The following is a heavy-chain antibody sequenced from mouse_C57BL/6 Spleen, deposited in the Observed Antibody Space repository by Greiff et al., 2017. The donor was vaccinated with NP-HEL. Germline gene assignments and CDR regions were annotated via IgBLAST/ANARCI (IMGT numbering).Heavy chain of an antibody. Sequence: VQLQQSGAELVRPGASVTLSCKASGYTFTDYEMHWVKQTPVHGLEWIGAIDPETGGTAYNQKFKGKAILTADKSSSTAYMELRSLTSEDSAVYYCTGAGTTVVAQDYWGQGTTLTVSS. D-gene: IGHD1-1*01. CDR1: GYTFTDYE. CDR2: IDPETGGT. V-gene: IGHV1-15*01. J-gene: IGHJ2*01. CDR3: TGAGTTVVAQDY.